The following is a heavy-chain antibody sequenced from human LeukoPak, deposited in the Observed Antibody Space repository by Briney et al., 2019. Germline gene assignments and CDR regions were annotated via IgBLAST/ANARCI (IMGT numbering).Heavy chain of an antibody. Sequence: SETLSLTCTVSGSSFSSSSYYWGWIRQPPGKGFEWIGRIFYSGSTYYNPSLKSRVTISVDTSKNQFSLKLSSVTAADTAVYYCARYSGSQPIDYWGQGTLVTVSS. V-gene: IGHV4-39*01. D-gene: IGHD1-26*01. J-gene: IGHJ4*02. CDR3: ARYSGSQPIDY. CDR1: GSSFSSSSYY. CDR2: IFYSGST.